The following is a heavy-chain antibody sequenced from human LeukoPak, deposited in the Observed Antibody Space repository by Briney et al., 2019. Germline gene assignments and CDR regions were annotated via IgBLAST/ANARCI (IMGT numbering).Heavy chain of an antibody. Sequence: GGSLRLSCAASGFTFSSYAMHWVRQAPGKGLEWVAVISYDGSNKYYADSVKGRFTISRDNSKNTLYLQMNSLRAEDTAVYYCARDGYYYDTSGYYEFYYYMDVWGKGTTVTVSS. D-gene: IGHD3-22*01. J-gene: IGHJ6*03. V-gene: IGHV3-30*04. CDR3: ARDGYYYDTSGYYEFYYYMDV. CDR1: GFTFSSYA. CDR2: ISYDGSNK.